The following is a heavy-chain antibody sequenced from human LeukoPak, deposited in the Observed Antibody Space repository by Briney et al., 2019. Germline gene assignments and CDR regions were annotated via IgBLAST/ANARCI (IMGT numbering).Heavy chain of an antibody. CDR1: GFTVSSNY. CDR2: IYSGGST. J-gene: IGHJ4*02. Sequence: GGSLRLSCAASGFTVSSNYMSWVRQAPGKGLEWVSVIYSGGSTYYADSVKGRFTISRDKSKNTLYLQMNSLRVEDTAVYYCVKEGHGYSGYFDYWGQGNLVTVSS. D-gene: IGHD5-12*01. V-gene: IGHV3-53*01. CDR3: VKEGHGYSGYFDY.